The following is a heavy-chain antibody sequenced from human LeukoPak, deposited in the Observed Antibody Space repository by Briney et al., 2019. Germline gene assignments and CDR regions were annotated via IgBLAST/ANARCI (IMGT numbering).Heavy chain of an antibody. CDR2: IYHDGSNE. Sequence: HPGGSLRLSCAASGFTFSSYAMHWVRQAPGKGLEWVAVIYHDGSNEDFADSVKGRFTISRDNSKNTLSLQMSSLRAEDTAVYYCARGCVVVVAATGCYFDYWGQGTLVTVSS. CDR1: GFTFSSYA. D-gene: IGHD2-15*01. J-gene: IGHJ4*02. CDR3: ARGCVVVVAATGCYFDY. V-gene: IGHV3-33*01.